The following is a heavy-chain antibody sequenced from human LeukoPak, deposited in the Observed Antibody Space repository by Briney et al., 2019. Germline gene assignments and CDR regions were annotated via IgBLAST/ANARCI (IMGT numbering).Heavy chain of an antibody. CDR1: GDSINSATYY. Sequence: PSETLSLTCRVSGDSINSATYYWTWIRQHPGKGPEWVGYFDSSGRTYYNPSLRNRVTISRDTSTNQFSLNLDSVTAADTAMYYCARESTSSSSSFYFDPWGRGTLVTVSS. D-gene: IGHD6-6*01. CDR3: ARESTSSSSSFYFDP. CDR2: FDSSGRT. J-gene: IGHJ4*02. V-gene: IGHV4-31*02.